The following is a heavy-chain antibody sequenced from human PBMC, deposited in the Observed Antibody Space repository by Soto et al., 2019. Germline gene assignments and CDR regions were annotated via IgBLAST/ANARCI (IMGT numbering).Heavy chain of an antibody. V-gene: IGHV1-46*01. Sequence: ASVKVSCKASGYTFTSTWMHWVRQAPGQGLEWMGIINPYGGAATYAEKFQGRVTMTRDTSTATDYMDLRSLRSDDTAVYYCARDQGITTFGVYSMYYYGMDVWGQGTTVTVSS. CDR2: INPYGGAA. D-gene: IGHD3-3*01. CDR3: ARDQGITTFGVYSMYYYGMDV. CDR1: GYTFTSTW. J-gene: IGHJ6*02.